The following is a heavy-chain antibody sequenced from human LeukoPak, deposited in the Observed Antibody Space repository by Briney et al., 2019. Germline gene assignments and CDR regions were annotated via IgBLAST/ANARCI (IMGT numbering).Heavy chain of an antibody. V-gene: IGHV4-34*01. CDR3: ARLAESRITIFGVVNVIDY. CDR1: GGSFSGYY. Sequence: SETLSLTCAVYGGSFSGYYWSWIRQPPGKGLEWIGEISHSGSTTYNPSLKSRVTISVDTSKNQFSLKLSSVTAADTAVYYCARLAESRITIFGVVNVIDYWGQGTLVTVSS. CDR2: ISHSGST. D-gene: IGHD3-3*01. J-gene: IGHJ4*02.